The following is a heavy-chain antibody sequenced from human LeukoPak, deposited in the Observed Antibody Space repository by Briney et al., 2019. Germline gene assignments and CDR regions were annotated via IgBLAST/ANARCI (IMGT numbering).Heavy chain of an antibody. V-gene: IGHV4-39*01. CDR3: VRLPTGYPKGFDP. CDR1: GGSISSSSSY. D-gene: IGHD3-9*01. J-gene: IGHJ5*02. Sequence: SEPVSLTCTVSGGSISSSSSYWGWIRQPPGKGLEWIGNIFYSGTTYYNPSLQSRVTISLDTSKNQFSLRLSSVTAADTAFYYCVRLPTGYPKGFDPWGQGTLVPVSA. CDR2: IFYSGTT.